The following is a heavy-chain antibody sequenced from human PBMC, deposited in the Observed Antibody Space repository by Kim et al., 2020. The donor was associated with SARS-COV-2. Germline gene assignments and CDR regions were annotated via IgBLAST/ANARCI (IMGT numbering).Heavy chain of an antibody. Sequence: SETLSLTCTVSGGSISSGDYYWSWIRQPPGKGLEWIAYIYYSGRTYYNPSLKRRVTISVNTSKNQFSLKLSSVTAADTAVYYCARVLAYYGSGSPFDPWGQGTLVTVSS. J-gene: IGHJ5*02. CDR1: GGSISSGDYY. D-gene: IGHD3-10*01. V-gene: IGHV4-30-4*01. CDR2: IYYSGRT. CDR3: ARVLAYYGSGSPFDP.